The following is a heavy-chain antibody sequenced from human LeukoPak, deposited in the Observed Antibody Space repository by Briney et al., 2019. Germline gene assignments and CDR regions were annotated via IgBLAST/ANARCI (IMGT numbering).Heavy chain of an antibody. CDR1: GYSISSGYY. CDR3: ARYREQYYYDSSGLDAFDI. Sequence: PSETLSLTCTVSGYSISSGYYWGWIRQPPGKGLEWIGSIYHSGSTYYNPSLKSRVTISVDTSKNQFSLKLSSVTAADTAVYYCARYREQYYYDSSGLDAFDIWGQGTMVTVSS. CDR2: IYHSGST. V-gene: IGHV4-38-2*02. J-gene: IGHJ3*02. D-gene: IGHD3-22*01.